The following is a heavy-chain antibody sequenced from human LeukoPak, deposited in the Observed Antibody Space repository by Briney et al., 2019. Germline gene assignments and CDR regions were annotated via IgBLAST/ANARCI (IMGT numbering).Heavy chain of an antibody. V-gene: IGHV1-46*01. CDR2: INPSGGST. CDR3: ARTVVAGYVQGPFDY. CDR1: GYTFTSYY. J-gene: IGHJ4*02. D-gene: IGHD6-19*01. Sequence: ASVKVSCKASGYTFTSYYMHWVRQAPGQGLEWMGIINPSGGSTSYAQKFQGRVTMTRDTSTSTVYVELSSLRSEDTAVYYCARTVVAGYVQGPFDYWGQGTLATVSS.